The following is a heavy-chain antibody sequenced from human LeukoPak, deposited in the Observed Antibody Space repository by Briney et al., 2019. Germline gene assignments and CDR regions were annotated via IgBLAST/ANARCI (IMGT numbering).Heavy chain of an antibody. V-gene: IGHV4-59*08. Sequence: SETLSLTCTVSGGSISRYYWSWIRQPPGKGLEWIGYKDYSGSTNYNRSLKSRVTISVDTSKNQISLKLSSVTAADTAVYYCARGSSSWLDYYIDVWAKGTTVTVSS. J-gene: IGHJ6*03. CDR1: GGSISRYY. CDR2: KDYSGST. CDR3: ARGSSSWLDYYIDV. D-gene: IGHD6-13*01.